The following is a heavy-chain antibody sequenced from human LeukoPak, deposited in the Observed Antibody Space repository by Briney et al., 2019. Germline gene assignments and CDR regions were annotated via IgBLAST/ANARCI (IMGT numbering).Heavy chain of an antibody. CDR1: GFTFSFYA. CDR3: AKGGGYSSSPVDY. D-gene: IGHD6-13*01. CDR2: ISGSGGST. J-gene: IGHJ4*02. Sequence: GGSLRLSCEASGFTFSFYAMNWVRQAPGKGLEWVSAISGSGGSTYYADSVKGRSTISRDNSKNTLYLQMNSLRAEDTAVYYCAKGGGYSSSPVDYWGQGTLVTVSS. V-gene: IGHV3-23*01.